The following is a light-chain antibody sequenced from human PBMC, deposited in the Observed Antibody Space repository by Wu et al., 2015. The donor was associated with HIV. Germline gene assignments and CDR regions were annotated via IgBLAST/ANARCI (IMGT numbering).Light chain of an antibody. CDR3: QQTSSTPWT. CDR1: QSITSS. Sequence: DIQMTQSPSSLSAFVGDRVTITCRASQSITSSLNWYQQKPGKAPKLLIYGASSLQGGVPSRFSGGGSGTDFTLTINSLQPEDFVTYYCQQTSSTPWTFGQGTKVEIK. V-gene: IGKV1-39*01. CDR2: GAS. J-gene: IGKJ1*01.